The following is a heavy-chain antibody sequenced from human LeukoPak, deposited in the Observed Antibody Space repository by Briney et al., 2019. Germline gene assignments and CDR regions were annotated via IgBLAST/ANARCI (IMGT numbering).Heavy chain of an antibody. Sequence: ASVKVSCKTSGYIFTNYGINWVRQAPGQGLEWMGWISAYNGNTKYAQKLQGRVTMTTDTSTSTAYMELRSLRSDDTAVYYCARLPTIAAPAWTYQPSDPWGQGTLVTVSS. V-gene: IGHV1-18*04. CDR3: ARLPTIAAPAWTYQPSDP. J-gene: IGHJ5*02. CDR2: ISAYNGNT. CDR1: GYIFTNYG. D-gene: IGHD6-13*01.